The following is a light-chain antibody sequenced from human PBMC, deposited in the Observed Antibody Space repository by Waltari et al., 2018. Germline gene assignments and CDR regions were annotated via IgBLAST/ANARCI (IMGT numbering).Light chain of an antibody. CDR2: AAS. Sequence: DIQMTQSPSSLSASVGDRVTITCRASQSISNYLNWCQQKPRKAPKLLIFAASSLQSGVPSRFSGSGSGTDFTLTISSLQPEDFATYYCQQSYSTPITFGQGTRLEIK. J-gene: IGKJ5*01. CDR3: QQSYSTPIT. V-gene: IGKV1-39*01. CDR1: QSISNY.